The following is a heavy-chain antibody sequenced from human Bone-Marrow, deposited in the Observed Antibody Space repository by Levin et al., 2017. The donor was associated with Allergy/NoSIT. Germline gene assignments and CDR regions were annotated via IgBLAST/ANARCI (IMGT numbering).Heavy chain of an antibody. CDR3: ARVGNYGYYLLEY. V-gene: IGHV4-4*02. D-gene: IGHD5-18*01. CDR1: GGSISSSNW. Sequence: PSETLSLTCAVSGGSISSSNWWTWVRQPPGKGLEWIGEIYHSGSTNYNPSLKSRVTISVDKSKNQFSLNLRSVTAADTALYYCARVGNYGYYLLEYWGQGALVTVSS. J-gene: IGHJ4*02. CDR2: IYHSGST.